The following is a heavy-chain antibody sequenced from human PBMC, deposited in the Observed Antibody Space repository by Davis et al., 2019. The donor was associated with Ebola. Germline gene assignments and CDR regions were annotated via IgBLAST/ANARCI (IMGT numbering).Heavy chain of an antibody. CDR1: GYTFTSYG. CDR3: ARDLGWFGELLSYYFDY. CDR2: ISAYNGNT. Sequence: AASVKVSCKASGYTFTSYGISWVRQAPEQGLEWMGWISAYNGNTNYAQKLQGRVTMTTDTSTSTAYMELRSLRSDDTAVYYCARDLGWFGELLSYYFDYWGQGTLVTVSS. J-gene: IGHJ4*02. V-gene: IGHV1-18*01. D-gene: IGHD3-10*01.